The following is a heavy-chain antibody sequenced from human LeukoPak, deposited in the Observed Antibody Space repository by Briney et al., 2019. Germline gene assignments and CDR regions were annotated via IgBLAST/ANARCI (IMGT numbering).Heavy chain of an antibody. J-gene: IGHJ5*02. Sequence: ASVTVSFKASGYTFTSYGISWVRQAPGQGLEWMGWISAYNGNTNYAQKLQGRVTMTTDTSTSTAYMELRSLRSDDTAVYYCARDLDMVRDNWFDPWGQGTLVTVSS. CDR1: GYTFTSYG. D-gene: IGHD3-10*01. CDR2: ISAYNGNT. V-gene: IGHV1-18*01. CDR3: ARDLDMVRDNWFDP.